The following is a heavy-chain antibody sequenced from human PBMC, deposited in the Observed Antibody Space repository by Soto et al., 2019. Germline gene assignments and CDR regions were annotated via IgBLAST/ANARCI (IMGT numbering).Heavy chain of an antibody. Sequence: QEQLVQSGGEVKKPGASVRVSCKASGYTFTKYGITWVRQAPGQGLEWMGWIGVYNGKTNYARKLQGRVIMTADTSECTAHMELRSLRSDDTAVYYCSRARYCTSPSCYNHYYYGMDIGGQGTTVSVSS. D-gene: IGHD2-2*02. CDR3: SRARYCTSPSCYNHYYYGMDI. CDR2: IGVYNGKT. V-gene: IGHV1-18*04. J-gene: IGHJ6*02. CDR1: GYTFTKYG.